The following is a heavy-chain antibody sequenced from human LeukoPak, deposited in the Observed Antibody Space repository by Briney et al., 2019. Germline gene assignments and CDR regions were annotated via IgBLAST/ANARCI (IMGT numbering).Heavy chain of an antibody. J-gene: IGHJ4*02. D-gene: IGHD6-13*01. V-gene: IGHV1-2*06. Sequence: ASVKVSCKASGYTFTGYHIHWVRQAHGQGLEWMGRINPYSGDTNFAQKFQCRVTMTRDTSITTAYMDLSSLTPDDTAVYFCARDQGSLTRSWYTGYWGQGTQVTVSS. CDR3: ARDQGSLTRSWYTGY. CDR1: GYTFTGYH. CDR2: INPYSGDT.